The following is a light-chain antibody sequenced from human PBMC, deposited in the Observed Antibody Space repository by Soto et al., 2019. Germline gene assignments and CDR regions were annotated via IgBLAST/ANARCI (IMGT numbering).Light chain of an antibody. V-gene: IGKV3-11*01. Sequence: EIVLTQSPATLSLSPGERATLSCRASQSVSSYLLWYQQKPGQTPRLLIYDASNRAPGIPARFSGSGSGTDFTLTISSLEPEDFAVYYCQQRQYWPPITFGQGTRLEI. CDR1: QSVSSY. CDR2: DAS. CDR3: QQRQYWPPIT. J-gene: IGKJ5*01.